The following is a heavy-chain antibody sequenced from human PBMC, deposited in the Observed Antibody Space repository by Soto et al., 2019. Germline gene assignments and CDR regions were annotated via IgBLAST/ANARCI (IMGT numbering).Heavy chain of an antibody. Sequence: QVQLQESGPGLVKPSQTLSLTCTVSGGSISSGGYYWSWIRQHPGKGLEWIGYIYYSGSTYYNPSLKSRVTIALDTSKNQFSLKLSSVTAADTAVYYCARVWGGYSNYVEYWGQGTLVTVSS. CDR1: GGSISSGGYY. D-gene: IGHD4-4*01. CDR3: ARVWGGYSNYVEY. V-gene: IGHV4-31*03. CDR2: IYYSGST. J-gene: IGHJ4*02.